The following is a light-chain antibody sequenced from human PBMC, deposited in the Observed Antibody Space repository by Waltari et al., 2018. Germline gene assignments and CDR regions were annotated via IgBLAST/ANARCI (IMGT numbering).Light chain of an antibody. J-gene: IGLJ3*02. CDR2: EVR. V-gene: IGLV2-23*02. CDR3: SSYTGSVTPRL. Sequence: QHHPDKAPKVILYEVRKRPSGVSNRFSGSKAGNTASLTISGLQPEAEADYFCSSYTGSVTPRLFGGGIKLTVL.